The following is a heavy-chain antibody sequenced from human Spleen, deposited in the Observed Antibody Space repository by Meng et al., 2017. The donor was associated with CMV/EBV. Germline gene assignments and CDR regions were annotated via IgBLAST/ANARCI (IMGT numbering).Heavy chain of an antibody. J-gene: IGHJ4*02. CDR2: IYPGDSDT. CDR3: ARRNYYGSGSYDTALGY. CDR1: GYSFTSYW. D-gene: IGHD3-10*01. Sequence: KVSCKGSGYSFTSYWIGWVRQMPGKGLEWTGIIYPGDSDTRYSPSFQGQVTISADKSISTAYLQWSSLKASDTAMYYCARRNYYGSGSYDTALGYWGQGTLVTVSS. V-gene: IGHV5-51*01.